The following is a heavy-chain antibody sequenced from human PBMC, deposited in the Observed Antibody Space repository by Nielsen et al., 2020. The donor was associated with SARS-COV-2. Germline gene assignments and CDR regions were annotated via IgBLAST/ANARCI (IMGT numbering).Heavy chain of an antibody. CDR3: TMPDASNGK. V-gene: IGHV1-2*06. J-gene: IGHJ4*02. Sequence: ASVKVSCKTSRYMFTDYHLHWVRQAPGQGLEWMGRINPKSGDTENAQKFLGRVSMTRDASTRIAYMELSRVTSDDTAIYYCTMPDASNGKWGQGTLVTVSS. CDR1: RYMFTDYH. CDR2: INPKSGDT. D-gene: IGHD4-11*01.